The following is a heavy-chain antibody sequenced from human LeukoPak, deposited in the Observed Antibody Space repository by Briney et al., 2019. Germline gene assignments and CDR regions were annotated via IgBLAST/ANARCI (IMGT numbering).Heavy chain of an antibody. J-gene: IGHJ4*02. CDR2: VYHSGSA. CDR3: ARDLRGIVAPPR. V-gene: IGHV4-4*02. Sequence: SETLSLTCAVSGDSTSSPKWWSWVRQPPGKGLEWIGEVYHSGSANYNPSVKSRVTISVDKSKNQFSLRLTSATAADTAVYYCARDLRGIVAPPRWGQGTLVSVSS. D-gene: IGHD2-15*01. CDR1: GDSTSSPKW.